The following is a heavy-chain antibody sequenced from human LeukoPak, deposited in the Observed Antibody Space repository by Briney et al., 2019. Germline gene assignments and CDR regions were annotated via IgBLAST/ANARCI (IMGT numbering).Heavy chain of an antibody. CDR3: AKIAAAGRDRGYFDY. D-gene: IGHD6-13*01. CDR2: ISYDGSNK. Sequence: TGGSLRLSCAASGFTFSSYGMHWVRQAPGKGLEWVAVISYDGSNKYYADSVKGRFTISRDNSKNTLYLQMNSLRAEDTAVHYCAKIAAAGRDRGYFDYWGQGTLVTVSS. J-gene: IGHJ4*02. V-gene: IGHV3-30*18. CDR1: GFTFSSYG.